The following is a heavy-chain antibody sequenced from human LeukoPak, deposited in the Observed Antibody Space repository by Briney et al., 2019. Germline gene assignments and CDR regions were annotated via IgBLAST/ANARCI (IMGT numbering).Heavy chain of an antibody. CDR2: IYTSGST. Sequence: SQTLSLTCTVSGGSISSGDYYWSWIRQPAGKGLEWIGRIYTSGSTNYNPSLKSRVTISVDTSKNQFSLKLSSVTAADTAVYYCARVPARSRDNWFDPWGQGTLVTVSS. J-gene: IGHJ5*02. CDR3: ARVPARSRDNWFDP. D-gene: IGHD1-14*01. V-gene: IGHV4-61*02. CDR1: GGSISSGDYY.